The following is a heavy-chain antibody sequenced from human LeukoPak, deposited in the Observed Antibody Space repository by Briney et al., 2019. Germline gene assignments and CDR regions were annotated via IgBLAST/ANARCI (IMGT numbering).Heavy chain of an antibody. V-gene: IGHV4-38-2*02. D-gene: IGHD3-10*01. CDR2: IYHSGGS. CDR3: ARGMVRGVIVDY. Sequence: SETLSLTCTVSGNSISSGYYWGWIRQPPGKGLEWIGSIYHSGGSYYNLSLKSRVTISVDTSKNQFSLKLSSVTAADTAVYYCARGMVRGVIVDYWGQGTLVTVSS. CDR1: GNSISSGYY. J-gene: IGHJ4*02.